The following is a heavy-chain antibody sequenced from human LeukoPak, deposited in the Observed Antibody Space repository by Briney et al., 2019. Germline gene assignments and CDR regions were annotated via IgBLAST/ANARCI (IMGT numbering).Heavy chain of an antibody. CDR1: GLTFSSYW. CDR2: IKQDGSEK. J-gene: IGHJ6*03. V-gene: IGHV3-7*01. CDR3: ARGAGYCSSTTCSDYYYMDV. Sequence: GGSLRLSCAASGLTFSSYWMSWVRQAPGKGLEWEANIKQDGSEKYYVESVKSRFTISRDNAKNSLYLQMNSLRAEDTAVYYCARGAGYCSSTTCSDYYYMDVWGKGTTVTVSS. D-gene: IGHD2-2*01.